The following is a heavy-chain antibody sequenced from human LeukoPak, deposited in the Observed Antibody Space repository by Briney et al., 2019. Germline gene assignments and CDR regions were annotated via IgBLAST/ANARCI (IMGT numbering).Heavy chain of an antibody. CDR2: MYYRGST. D-gene: IGHD1-26*01. V-gene: IGHV4-39*06. Sequence: SETLSLTCTVSGGSISSSSHYWGWIRQPPGKGLEWIGSMYYRGSTYHNPSLKSRVTISVDTSKNQFPLKLSSVTAAHTAVYYCATTTIRLGYWGQGTLVTVSS. J-gene: IGHJ4*02. CDR1: GGSISSSSHY. CDR3: ATTTIRLGY.